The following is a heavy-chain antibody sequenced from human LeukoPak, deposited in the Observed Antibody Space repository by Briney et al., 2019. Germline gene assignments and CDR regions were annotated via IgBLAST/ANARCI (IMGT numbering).Heavy chain of an antibody. J-gene: IGHJ4*02. CDR1: GFTFSSYA. Sequence: GGSLRLSCAASGFTFSSYAMSWVRQAPGKGLEWVSVIYSGGSTYYADSVKGRFTISRDNSKNTLYLQMNSLRAEDTAVYYCARETVAGTLGYWGQGTLVTVSS. V-gene: IGHV3-53*01. D-gene: IGHD6-19*01. CDR2: IYSGGST. CDR3: ARETVAGTLGY.